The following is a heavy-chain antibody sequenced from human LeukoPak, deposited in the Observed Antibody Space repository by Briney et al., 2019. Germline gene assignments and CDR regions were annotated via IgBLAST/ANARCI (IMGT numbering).Heavy chain of an antibody. CDR1: GGSISSSNW. CDR3: ASLVGATFDDY. D-gene: IGHD1-26*01. V-gene: IGHV4-4*02. Sequence: PSGTLSLTCAVSGGSISSSNWWSWVRQPPGKGLEWIGEIYHSGSTNYNPSLKRRVTISVDKSKNQFSLKLSSVTAADTAVYYCASLVGATFDDYWGQGTLVTVSS. CDR2: IYHSGST. J-gene: IGHJ4*02.